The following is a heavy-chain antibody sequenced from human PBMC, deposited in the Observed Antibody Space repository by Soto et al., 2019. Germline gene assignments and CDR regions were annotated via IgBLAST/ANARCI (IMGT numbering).Heavy chain of an antibody. V-gene: IGHV3-23*01. CDR1: GFTFSSYA. Sequence: GGSLRLSCAASGFTFSSYAMSWVRQAPGKGLEWVSAISGSGGSTYYADSVKGWFTISRDNSKNTLYLQMNSLRAEDTAVYYFAKDLYVVVVPAASTDFDYWGQGTLVTVSS. CDR3: AKDLYVVVVPAASTDFDY. CDR2: ISGSGGST. D-gene: IGHD2-2*01. J-gene: IGHJ4*02.